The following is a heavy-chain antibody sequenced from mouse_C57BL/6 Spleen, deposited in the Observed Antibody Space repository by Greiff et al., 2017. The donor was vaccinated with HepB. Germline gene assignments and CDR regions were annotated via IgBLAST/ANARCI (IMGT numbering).Heavy chain of an antibody. CDR3: ARVDYDARFAY. Sequence: VQLQQSGAELARPGASVKLSCKASGYTFTSYGISWVKQSTGQGLEWIGEIYPRSGNTYYNEKFKGKATLTADKSSSTAYLELRSLTSEDSAVYFCARVDYDARFAYWGQGTLVTVSA. V-gene: IGHV1-81*01. CDR2: IYPRSGNT. CDR1: GYTFTSYG. J-gene: IGHJ3*01. D-gene: IGHD2-4*01.